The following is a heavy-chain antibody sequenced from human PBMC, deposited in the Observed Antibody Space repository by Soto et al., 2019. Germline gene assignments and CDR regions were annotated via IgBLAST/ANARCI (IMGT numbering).Heavy chain of an antibody. CDR1: GGSFSGYY. CDR3: ARGKYSDFWSGYHSNFDY. V-gene: IGHV4-34*01. Sequence: QVQLQQWGAGLLKPSETLSLTCAVYGGSFSGYYWSWIRQPPGQGLEWIGEINHSGSTNYNPSLKSRVTISVDTAKNQFSLKLSSVTAADPAVYYCARGKYSDFWSGYHSNFDYWGQGTLVTVSS. CDR2: INHSGST. D-gene: IGHD3-3*01. J-gene: IGHJ4*02.